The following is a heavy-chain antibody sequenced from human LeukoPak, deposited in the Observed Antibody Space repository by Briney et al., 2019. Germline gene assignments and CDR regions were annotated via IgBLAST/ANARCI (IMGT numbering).Heavy chain of an antibody. Sequence: ASVTVSCKASGYTFTAYHLHWVRQAPGQGPEWMGWINPNSGGTNSAQKFQGRVTMTRDTSINTAYMELSRLTFDDTAVYFCARDYFNSGNCFDPWGQGTLVTVSS. CDR1: GYTFTAYH. J-gene: IGHJ5*02. V-gene: IGHV1-2*02. CDR3: ARDYFNSGNCFDP. D-gene: IGHD2/OR15-2a*01. CDR2: INPNSGGT.